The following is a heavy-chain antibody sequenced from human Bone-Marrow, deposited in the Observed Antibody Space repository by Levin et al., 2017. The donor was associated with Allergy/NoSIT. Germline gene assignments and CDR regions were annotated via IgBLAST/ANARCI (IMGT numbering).Heavy chain of an antibody. CDR3: ARTPRGYCSSTSCYLAWFDP. V-gene: IGHV2-70*01. CDR2: IDWDDDK. Sequence: GSGPTLVKPTQTLTLTCTFSGFSLSTSGMCVSWIRQPPGKALEWLALIDWDDDKYYSTSLKTRLTISKDTSKNQVVLTMTNMDPVDTATYYCARTPRGYCSSTSCYLAWFDPWGQGTLVTVSS. J-gene: IGHJ5*02. CDR1: GFSLSTSGMC. D-gene: IGHD2-2*01.